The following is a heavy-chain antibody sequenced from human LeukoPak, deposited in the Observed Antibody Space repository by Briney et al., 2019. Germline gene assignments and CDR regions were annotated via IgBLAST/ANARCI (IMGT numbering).Heavy chain of an antibody. V-gene: IGHV3-9*01. Sequence: GRSLRLSCATFGFNFDDYAMHWVRQAPGKGLEWVSGISWYSGSIGYADSVKGRFTISRDNAKNSLYLQMNSLRAEDTALYYCAKATGYSSGWYGDWGQGTLVTVSS. CDR3: AKATGYSSGWYGD. CDR1: GFNFDDYA. J-gene: IGHJ4*02. D-gene: IGHD6-19*01. CDR2: ISWYSGSI.